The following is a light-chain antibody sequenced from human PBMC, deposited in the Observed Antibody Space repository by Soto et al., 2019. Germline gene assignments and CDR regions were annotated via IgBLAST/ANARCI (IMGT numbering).Light chain of an antibody. J-gene: IGKJ1*01. CDR2: KAS. CDR1: QSISNH. CDR3: QQYNSYWT. Sequence: IQLTQSPSSLSASVEDRVIITCRASQSISNHLNWYQQKPGKAPKLLIYKASSLESGVPSRFSGSGSGTEFTLTISSLQPDDFATYYCQQYNSYWTFGQGTKVDIK. V-gene: IGKV1-5*03.